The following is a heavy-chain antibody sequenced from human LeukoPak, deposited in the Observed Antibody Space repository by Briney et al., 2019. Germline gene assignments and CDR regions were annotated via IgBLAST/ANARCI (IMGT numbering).Heavy chain of an antibody. V-gene: IGHV4-59*01. CDR1: GGSISSYY. D-gene: IGHD3-22*01. J-gene: IGHJ3*02. CDR3: ARDRSRVFSSGYTVAAFDI. CDR2: ISYSGST. Sequence: PSETLSLTCTVSGGSISSYYWSWIRQPPGKGLECIGYISYSGSTNYNPSLKSRVTISVDTSKNQFSLKLSSVTAADTAVYYCARDRSRVFSSGYTVAAFDIWGQGTMVTVSS.